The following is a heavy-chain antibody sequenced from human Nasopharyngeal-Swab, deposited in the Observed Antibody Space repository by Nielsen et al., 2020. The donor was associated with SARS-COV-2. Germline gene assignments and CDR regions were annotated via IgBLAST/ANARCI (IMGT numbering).Heavy chain of an antibody. V-gene: IGHV1-69*13. J-gene: IGHJ4*02. CDR3: AGGVWYYDFWDPFDY. Sequence: SVKVSCKASGGTFSSYAISWVRQAPGQGLEWMGGIIPIFGTANYAQKFQGRVTITADESTSTAYMELSSLRSEGTAVYYCAGGVWYYDFWDPFDYWGQGTLVTVSS. D-gene: IGHD3-3*01. CDR1: GGTFSSYA. CDR2: IIPIFGTA.